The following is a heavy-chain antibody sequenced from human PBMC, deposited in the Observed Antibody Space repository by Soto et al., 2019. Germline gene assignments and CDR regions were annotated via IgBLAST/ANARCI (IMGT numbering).Heavy chain of an antibody. V-gene: IGHV1-2*02. Sequence: ASVKVSCKASGYTVTGYFIHCVRQAPRQGLECVGYINPHRGATKHAPRFQGRGTRASETSIRTADMDLSNLRSDETAVCYCARGWCTILAHLPWGPGTLVTVSS. D-gene: IGHD2-8*01. CDR1: GYTVTGYF. J-gene: IGHJ5*02. CDR3: ARGWCTILAHLP. CDR2: INPHRGAT.